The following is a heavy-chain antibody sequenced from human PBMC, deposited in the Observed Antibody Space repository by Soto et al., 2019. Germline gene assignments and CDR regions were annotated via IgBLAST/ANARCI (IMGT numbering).Heavy chain of an antibody. CDR1: GCSCSSYK. Sequence: RAVRGTCVDLGCSCSSYKKHWVRQAPGKGLEWVAVISYDGSNKYYADSVKGRFTISRDNSKNTLYLQMNSLRAEDTAVYYCARADIVVVPSSTYYSAFDV. V-gene: IGHV3-30-3*01. CDR3: ARADIVVVPSSTYYSAFDV. CDR2: ISYDGSNK. J-gene: IGHJ6*01. D-gene: IGHD2-2*01.